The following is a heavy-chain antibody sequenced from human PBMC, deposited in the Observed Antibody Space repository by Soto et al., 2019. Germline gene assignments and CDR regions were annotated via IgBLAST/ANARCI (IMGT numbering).Heavy chain of an antibody. D-gene: IGHD3-10*01. V-gene: IGHV3-23*01. CDR3: ANDKGPGSYTNWCFEV. CDR1: GLTFSRFA. CDR2: IHGSGAIT. J-gene: IGHJ2*01. Sequence: EVQVLQSGGGLVQPGGSLRLSCAASGLTFSRFAMSWVRQAPGKGLEWVATIHGSGAITNYADSVRGRFTISRDNPKDTMYLQLNTLRVEDTAVYYCANDKGPGSYTNWCFEVWGRGTLVTVSS.